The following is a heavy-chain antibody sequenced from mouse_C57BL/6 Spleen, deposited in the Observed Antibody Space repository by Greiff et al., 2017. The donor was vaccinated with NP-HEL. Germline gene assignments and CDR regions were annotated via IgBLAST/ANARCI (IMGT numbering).Heavy chain of an antibody. D-gene: IGHD1-3*01. V-gene: IGHV1-50*01. CDR1: GYTFTSYW. CDR2: IDPSDSYT. CDR3: ARSSKVRAMDY. Sequence: QVQLKQPGAELVKPGASVKLSCKASGYTFTSYWMQWVKQRPGQGLEWIGEIDPSDSYTNYNQKFKGKATLTVDTSSSTAYMQLSSLTSEDSAVYYCARSSKVRAMDYWGQGTSVTVSS. J-gene: IGHJ4*01.